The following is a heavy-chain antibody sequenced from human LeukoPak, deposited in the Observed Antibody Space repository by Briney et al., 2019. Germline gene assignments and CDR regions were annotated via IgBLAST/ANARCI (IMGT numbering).Heavy chain of an antibody. CDR3: TRENRPFCPFAY. CDR1: GGSIDITNY. J-gene: IGHJ4*02. Sequence: KTSETLSLTCGVSGGSIDITNYWSWVRPAPGKGLEWIGEISHSGTTNYNPSLRSRVTMFLDRANNQFSLSLTSVTAADSAVYYCTRENRPFCPFAYWGQGVLVTVSS. D-gene: IGHD2/OR15-2a*01. CDR2: ISHSGTT. V-gene: IGHV4-4*02.